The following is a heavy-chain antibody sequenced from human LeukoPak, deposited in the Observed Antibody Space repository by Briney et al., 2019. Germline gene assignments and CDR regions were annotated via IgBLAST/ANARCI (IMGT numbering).Heavy chain of an antibody. V-gene: IGHV4-34*12. Sequence: SETLSLTCAVYGGSFSGYYWTWIRQPPGKGLEWIGEIIDTGSTKYNSSLKSRVTISVDTSKNQFSLKLSSVTAADTAVYYCARKGVVATRWFDPWGQGTLVTVSS. CDR1: GGSFSGYY. D-gene: IGHD5-12*01. J-gene: IGHJ5*02. CDR2: IIDTGST. CDR3: ARKGVVATRWFDP.